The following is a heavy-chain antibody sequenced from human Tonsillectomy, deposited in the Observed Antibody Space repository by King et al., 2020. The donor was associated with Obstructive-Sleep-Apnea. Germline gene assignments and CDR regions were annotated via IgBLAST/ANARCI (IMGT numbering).Heavy chain of an antibody. V-gene: IGHV3-30*04. D-gene: IGHD3-10*01. CDR3: ARVRVAQGDLPL. J-gene: IGHJ2*01. CDR1: GFSFSNYA. CDR2: ISLDGSNR. Sequence: VQLVESGGGVVQPGRSLRISCAASGFSFSNYALHWVRQAPGKGLEWVAGISLDGSNRKYADFVERRFTISRDNSDYMMYLQMNSLVPDDTAVYYCARVRVAQGDLPLWGRGTLVTVSS.